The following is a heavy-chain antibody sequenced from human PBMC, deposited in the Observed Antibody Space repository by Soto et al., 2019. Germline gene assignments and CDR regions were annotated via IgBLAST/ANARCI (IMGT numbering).Heavy chain of an antibody. CDR1: GYTHSEYY. CDR2: INYNSSNT. D-gene: IGHD6-13*01. Sequence: SVKVSCKASGYTHSEYYGQWVRQAPGQELEWMGCINYNSSNTNYAETLKGRVTLTRDTSITTAYMEITSLKLDDTAVYYCARELGGIAADVECDDGLDIWGQGTMVTVSS. J-gene: IGHJ6*01. V-gene: IGHV1-2*02. CDR3: ARELGGIAADVECDDGLDI.